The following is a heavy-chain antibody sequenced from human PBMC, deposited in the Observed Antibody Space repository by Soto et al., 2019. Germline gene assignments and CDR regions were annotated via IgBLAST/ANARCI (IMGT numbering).Heavy chain of an antibody. J-gene: IGHJ6*02. D-gene: IGHD2-2*01. CDR3: ARLPIDCXSTSCSRVALYYYGMDV. Sequence: PGESMKISCKGSGYSFTIYWISWVRQMPGKGLEWMGRIDPSDSYTNYSPSFQGHVTISADKSISTAYLQWSSLKASDTAMYYCARLPIDCXSTSCSRVALYYYGMDVWGQGTTVTVSS. CDR1: GYSFTIYW. V-gene: IGHV5-10-1*01. CDR2: IDPSDSYT.